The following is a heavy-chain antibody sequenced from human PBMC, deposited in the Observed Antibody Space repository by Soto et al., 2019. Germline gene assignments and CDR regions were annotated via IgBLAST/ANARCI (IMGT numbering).Heavy chain of an antibody. CDR2: IYNSGST. CDR1: GGSISSYY. J-gene: IGHJ6*02. D-gene: IGHD3-10*01. CDR3: ARAEFRSRSLHYYYGLDV. V-gene: IGHV4-59*01. Sequence: LSLTCTVSGGSISSYYWSWIRQPPGKGLEWIGYIYNSGSTNYNPSLKRRVSISIDTSMNQFSLNLNSVTAADTAVYYCARAEFRSRSLHYYYGLDVWGQGTTVTVSS.